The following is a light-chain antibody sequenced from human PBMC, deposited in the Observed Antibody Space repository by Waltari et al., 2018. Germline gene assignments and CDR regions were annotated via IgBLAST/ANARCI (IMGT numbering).Light chain of an antibody. Sequence: QSALTQPASVSGSPGHSITISCTGTFSDVGRYDYVSWYQQHPGKAPKLLIHDVTDRPSGVADRFSGSKSGNTASLTISGLQADDEADYYCTSYTSSTTTPYVFGTGTQVTV. J-gene: IGLJ1*01. V-gene: IGLV2-14*03. CDR1: FSDVGRYDY. CDR2: DVT. CDR3: TSYTSSTTTPYV.